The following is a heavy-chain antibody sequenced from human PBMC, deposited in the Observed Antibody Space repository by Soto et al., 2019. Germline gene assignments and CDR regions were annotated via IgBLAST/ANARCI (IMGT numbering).Heavy chain of an antibody. CDR1: GFTFDDYA. J-gene: IGHJ4*02. CDR2: VNWNGGKI. CDR3: AKDGKSFLGGSCQFDY. V-gene: IGHV3-9*01. Sequence: SLRLSCAASGFTFDDYAIHWVRQAPGKGLEWVSGVNWNGGKIGYADSVKGRFTISRDNAKNSLSLQMNSLRGDDTALYSCAKDGKSFLGGSCQFDYWGQGALVTVSS. D-gene: IGHD2-15*01.